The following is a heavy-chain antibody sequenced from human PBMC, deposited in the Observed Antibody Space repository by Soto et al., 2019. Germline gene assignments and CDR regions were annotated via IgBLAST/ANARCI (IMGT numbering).Heavy chain of an antibody. D-gene: IGHD1-26*01. CDR1: GFTFGNNN. V-gene: IGHV3-66*01. J-gene: IGHJ4*02. CDR2: IYSGGST. CDR3: AGYSHKGD. Sequence: LVESGGGLVQPGGPLSLSFEALGFTFGNNNMSWVRQAPGKGLEWVSLIYSGGSTHYADSVKGRFTISRDNSKNTLYLQMSSLRVEDTAVYYCAGYSHKGDWGQGTLVTVSS.